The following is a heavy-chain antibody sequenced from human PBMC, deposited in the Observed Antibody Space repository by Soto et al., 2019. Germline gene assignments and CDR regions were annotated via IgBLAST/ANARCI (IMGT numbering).Heavy chain of an antibody. J-gene: IGHJ6*02. CDR2: IIPIFGTA. CDR1: GGTFSSYA. V-gene: IGHV1-69*13. D-gene: IGHD2-15*01. CDR3: AREVVAATQRSYYYYGMDV. Sequence: GASVKVSCKASGGTFSSYAISWVRQAPGQGLEWMGGIIPIFGTANYAQKFQGRVTITADESTSTAYMELSSLRSEDTAVYYCAREVVAATQRSYYYYGMDVWGQGTTVTVSS.